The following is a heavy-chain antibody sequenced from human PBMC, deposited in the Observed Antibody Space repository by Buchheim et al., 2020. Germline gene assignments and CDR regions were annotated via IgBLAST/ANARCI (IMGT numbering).Heavy chain of an antibody. CDR3: VHSGVLLLFGERPIYGMDV. J-gene: IGHJ6*02. CDR2: IIPILGIA. D-gene: IGHD3-10*01. CDR1: GGTFSSYT. V-gene: IGHV1-69*02. Sequence: QVQLVQSGAEVKKPGSSVKVSCKASGGTFSSYTISWVRQAPGQGLEWMGRIIPILGIANYAQKFQGRVTITADKSTSTASMELSSLISEDTAVYYCVHSGVLLLFGERPIYGMDVWCQGTT.